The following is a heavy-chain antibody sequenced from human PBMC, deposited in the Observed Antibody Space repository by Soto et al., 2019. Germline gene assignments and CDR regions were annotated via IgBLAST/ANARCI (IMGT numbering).Heavy chain of an antibody. CDR3: AKTLYYYDSSGYQ. V-gene: IGHV3-23*01. D-gene: IGHD3-22*01. Sequence: PGGSLRLSCAASGFTFSSYAMSWVRQAPGKGLEWVSAISGSGGSTYYADSVKGRFTISGDNSKNTPYLQMNSLRAEDTAVYYCAKTLYYYDSSGYQWGQGTLVTVSS. CDR2: ISGSGGST. CDR1: GFTFSSYA. J-gene: IGHJ4*02.